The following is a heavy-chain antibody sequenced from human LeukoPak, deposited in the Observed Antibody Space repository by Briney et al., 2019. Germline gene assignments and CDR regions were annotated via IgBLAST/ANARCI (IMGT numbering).Heavy chain of an antibody. CDR2: VTHNGGST. CDR3: VKGTPDGTFDN. J-gene: IGHJ4*02. D-gene: IGHD2-2*01. CDR1: GFTFSGHP. Sequence: GGSLRLSCSASGFTFSGHPMHWVRQAPGKGLEYVSTVTHNGGSTYYADSMKVRFTISRDNSKNTLYLQMGSLRTDDTGVYYCVKGTPDGTFDNWGQGTQVTVSS. V-gene: IGHV3-64D*09.